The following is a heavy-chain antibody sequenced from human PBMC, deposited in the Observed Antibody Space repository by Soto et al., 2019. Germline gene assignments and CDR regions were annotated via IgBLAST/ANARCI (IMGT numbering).Heavy chain of an antibody. D-gene: IGHD3-22*01. CDR2: ISPYNDDT. Sequence: QAQLVQSGAEVKKPGASVKVSCKASGYSFSSYGITWVRQAPGQGLEWLGWISPYNDDTKSAQRLQGRVTMTTDTSTRXAXMXXRGLRSDDTAIYYCARGGYYDSSGARNYHYYGMDVWGQGTTVTVSS. V-gene: IGHV1-18*01. CDR1: GYSFSSYG. J-gene: IGHJ6*02. CDR3: ARGGYYDSSGARNYHYYGMDV.